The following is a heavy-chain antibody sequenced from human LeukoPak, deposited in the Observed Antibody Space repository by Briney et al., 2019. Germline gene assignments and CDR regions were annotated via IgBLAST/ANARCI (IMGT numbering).Heavy chain of an antibody. CDR1: GYSFTSYW. CDR3: ARAIGTSQFYFYYGMDV. J-gene: IGHJ6*02. D-gene: IGHD2-2*01. Sequence: GESLKISCKGSGYSFTSYWIGWVRRMPGKGLEWMGIIYAGDSDTRYSPSFQGQVTISVDKSISTAYLQWSSLQASDTAMYYCARAIGTSQFYFYYGMDVWGQGTTVTVFS. CDR2: IYAGDSDT. V-gene: IGHV5-51*01.